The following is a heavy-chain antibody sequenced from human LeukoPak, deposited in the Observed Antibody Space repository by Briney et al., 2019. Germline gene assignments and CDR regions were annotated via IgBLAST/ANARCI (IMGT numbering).Heavy chain of an antibody. CDR3: VREAGYCAPVCVKTNWFDP. Sequence: GGPLRLSCAASGFPFSSHAMSWVRQPPGKGLEWVAAISNGKTYYADSVRGRFAISRDDSTNTVYLHMNSLRDEDTALYHCVREAGYCAPVCVKTNWFDPWGQGTLVTVSS. D-gene: IGHD2-15*01. J-gene: IGHJ5*02. V-gene: IGHV3-23*01. CDR1: GFPFSSHA. CDR2: ISNGKT.